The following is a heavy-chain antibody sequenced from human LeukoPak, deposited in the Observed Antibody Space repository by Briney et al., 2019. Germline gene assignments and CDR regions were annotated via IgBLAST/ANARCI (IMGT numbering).Heavy chain of an antibody. CDR3: AKDLSRFFGVALFDY. CDR1: GFTFSSYA. J-gene: IGHJ4*02. V-gene: IGHV3-23*01. Sequence: GGSLRLSCAASGFTFSSYAMSWVREAPARGLEWVSAISGSGGSTYYADSVKGRFTISRDNSKNTLYLQMNSLRAEDTAAYYCAKDLSRFFGVALFDYWGQGTLVTVSS. D-gene: IGHD3-3*01. CDR2: ISGSGGST.